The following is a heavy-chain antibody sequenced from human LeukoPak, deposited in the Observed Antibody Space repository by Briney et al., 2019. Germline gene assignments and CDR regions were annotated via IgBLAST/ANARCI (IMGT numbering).Heavy chain of an antibody. Sequence: PSETLSLTCTVSGGSISSSSYYWGWIRQPPGKGLEWIGSIYYSGSTYYNPSLKSRVTISVDTSKNQFSLKLSSVTAADTAVYYCARHEVTVVFDYWGQGTLVTVSS. J-gene: IGHJ4*02. CDR2: IYYSGST. V-gene: IGHV4-39*01. CDR1: GGSISSSSYY. D-gene: IGHD4-23*01. CDR3: ARHEVTVVFDY.